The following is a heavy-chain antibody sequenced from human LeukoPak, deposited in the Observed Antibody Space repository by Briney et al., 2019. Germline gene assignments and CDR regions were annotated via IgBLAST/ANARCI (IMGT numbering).Heavy chain of an antibody. CDR3: GGGDNSGLVPRVFCY. V-gene: IGHV3-7*04. J-gene: IGHJ4*02. D-gene: IGHD6-19*01. CDR1: GFTFSSYW. CDR2: IKQDGSEK. Sequence: GGSLRLSCAASGFTFSSYWMSWVRQAPGKGLEWVANIKQDGSEKYYVDSVKGRFTISRDNAKNSLYLQMNSLRAEDTAVYYCGGGDNSGLVPRVFCYWGQGTLVPVSS.